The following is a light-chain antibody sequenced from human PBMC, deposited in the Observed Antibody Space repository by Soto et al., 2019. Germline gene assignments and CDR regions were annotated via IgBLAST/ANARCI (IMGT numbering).Light chain of an antibody. J-gene: IGKJ1*01. CDR2: GAT. CDR1: QDIRTE. CDR3: LQDYNYPRT. V-gene: IGKV1-6*01. Sequence: ALQMTQSPSSLSASVGDRVTITCRASQDIRTELGWYQQKPGKAPKLLIYGATTLQSGVPSRFSGSGSGTDFTLTISGLQPEGFATYYCLQDYNYPRTFGQGTKVDIK.